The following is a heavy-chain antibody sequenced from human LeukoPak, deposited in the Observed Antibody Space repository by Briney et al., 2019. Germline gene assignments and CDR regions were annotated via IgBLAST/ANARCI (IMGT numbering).Heavy chain of an antibody. CDR3: ARPGGYYYYYGMDV. CDR1: GFTFSSYW. D-gene: IGHD1-26*01. CDR2: INSDGSST. J-gene: IGHJ6*02. V-gene: IGHV3-74*01. Sequence: GGSLRLSCAASGFTFSSYWMHWVRQAPGKGLVWVSRINSDGSSTSYADSVKGRFTISRDNAKNTPYLQMNSLRAEDTAVYYCARPGGYYYYYGMDVWGQGTTVTVSS.